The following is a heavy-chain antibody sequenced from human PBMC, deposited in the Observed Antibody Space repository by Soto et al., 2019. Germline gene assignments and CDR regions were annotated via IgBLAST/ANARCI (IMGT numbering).Heavy chain of an antibody. J-gene: IGHJ6*02. Sequence: QVQLQESGPGLVKPSETLSLTCTVSGGSIDGRNCAWIRQPPGTGLEWLGYVYYDGGSSYTPSAKRRIALSMDTSKSQSSPQLRPVTAADTAVYYCVRQGSGSLHGLVDVWGRGTTVTVSS. V-gene: IGHV4-59*08. CDR2: VYYDGGS. CDR3: VRQGSGSLHGLVDV. D-gene: IGHD1-26*01. CDR1: GGSIDGRN.